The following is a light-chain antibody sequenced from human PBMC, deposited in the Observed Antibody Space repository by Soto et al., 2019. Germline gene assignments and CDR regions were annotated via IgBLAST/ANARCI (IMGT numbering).Light chain of an antibody. V-gene: IGKV1-39*01. CDR3: QQIYSTPRT. Sequence: DIQMTQSPSSLSASVVDRVTITCRASQSISSYLNWYQQKPGKAPKLLIYGASSLQSGVPSRSSGSESGTDFTLTISSLQPEDFATYYCQQIYSTPRTFGQGTKVEIK. CDR1: QSISSY. CDR2: GAS. J-gene: IGKJ1*01.